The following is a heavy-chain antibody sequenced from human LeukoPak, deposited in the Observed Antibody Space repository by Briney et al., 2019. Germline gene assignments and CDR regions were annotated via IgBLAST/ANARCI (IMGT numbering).Heavy chain of an antibody. Sequence: PGGSLRLSCAASGFTFSRYWMSWVRQAPGKGLEWVANIKEDGTVKYYVESVKGRFTISRDNAKNSLHLQMNSLRAEDTAVYYCAASITMFDYWGQGPLVTVSS. D-gene: IGHD3-10*01. CDR2: IKEDGTVK. CDR3: AASITMFDY. CDR1: GFTFSRYW. J-gene: IGHJ4*02. V-gene: IGHV3-7*02.